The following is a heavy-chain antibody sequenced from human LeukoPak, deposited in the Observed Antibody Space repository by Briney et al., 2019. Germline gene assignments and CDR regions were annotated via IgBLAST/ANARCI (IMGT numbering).Heavy chain of an antibody. CDR2: IYYSGST. V-gene: IGHV4-59*01. CDR3: ARGPILAFDI. J-gene: IGHJ3*02. D-gene: IGHD3-3*01. CDR1: GDSISSNY. Sequence: PSETLSLTCTVSGDSISSNYWTWIRQPPGKGLEWIGYIYYSGSTNYNPSLKSRVTISVDTSKNQFSLKLSSVTAADTAVYYCARGPILAFDIWGQGTMVTVSS.